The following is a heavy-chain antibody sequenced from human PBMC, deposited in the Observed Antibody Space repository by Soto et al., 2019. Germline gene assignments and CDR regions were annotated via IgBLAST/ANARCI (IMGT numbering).Heavy chain of an antibody. CDR3: ARHPSSSWYDY. J-gene: IGHJ4*02. D-gene: IGHD6-13*01. CDR2: IYPGDSDT. V-gene: IGHV5-51*01. Sequence: DWVRQLPGKGLEWMGIIYPGDSDTRYSPSFQGQVTISADKSISTAYLQWSSLKASDTDMYYCARHPSSSWYDYWGQGTLGTVSA.